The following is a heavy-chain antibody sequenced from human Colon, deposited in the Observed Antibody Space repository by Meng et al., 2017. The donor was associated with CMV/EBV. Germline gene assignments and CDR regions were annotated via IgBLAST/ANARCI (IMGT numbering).Heavy chain of an antibody. J-gene: IGHJ4*02. D-gene: IGHD6-25*01. CDR1: GFTFSSYW. CDR2: INSDGSRT. Sequence: GESLKISCAASGFTFSSYWMHWVRQAPGKGLVWVSRINSDGSRTSYADSVKGRFTISRDNAKNTLYLQMNSLRAEDTAVYYCANIAALDYWGQGTLVTVSS. CDR3: ANIAALDY. V-gene: IGHV3-74*01.